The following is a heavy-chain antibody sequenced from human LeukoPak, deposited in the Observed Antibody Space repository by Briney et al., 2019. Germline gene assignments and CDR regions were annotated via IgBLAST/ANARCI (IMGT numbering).Heavy chain of an antibody. CDR2: IIPILGIA. CDR3: ARGYIFGVVTYSDY. Sequence: ASVKVSCKASGGTFSSYAISWVRQAPGQGLEWMGRIIPILGIANYAQKFQGRVTITADKSTSTAYMELSSLRSEDTAVYYCARGYIFGVVTYSDYWGQGTLVTVSS. D-gene: IGHD3-3*01. CDR1: GGTFSSYA. V-gene: IGHV1-69*04. J-gene: IGHJ4*02.